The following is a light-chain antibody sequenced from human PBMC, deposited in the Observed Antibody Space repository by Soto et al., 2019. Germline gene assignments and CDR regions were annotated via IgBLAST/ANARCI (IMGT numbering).Light chain of an antibody. J-gene: IGKJ1*01. Sequence: DDVMTQSPLSLPVTLGQPASISCTSSQSLIHSDGSTYLSWFQQRPGQSPRRLIYEVSDRDSGVPARFRGSGSGTDFTLKIRRVEAEHVGVYYCMQGPHWPWTFGQGTEVEIK. CDR2: EVS. V-gene: IGKV2-30*02. CDR1: QSLIHSDGSTY. CDR3: MQGPHWPWT.